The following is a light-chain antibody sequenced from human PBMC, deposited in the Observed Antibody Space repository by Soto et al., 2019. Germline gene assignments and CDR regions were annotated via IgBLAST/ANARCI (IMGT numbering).Light chain of an antibody. Sequence: QSALTQPASVSGSPGQSITISCTGSSSDVGGYNYVSWYQQNPGKAPKLMIYEVSNRPSGVSNRFSGSKSGNTASLTISGLQAEDEADYYCSSYTRTTLVVFGGGTKLTVL. V-gene: IGLV2-14*01. CDR2: EVS. CDR3: SSYTRTTLVV. CDR1: SSDVGGYNY. J-gene: IGLJ2*01.